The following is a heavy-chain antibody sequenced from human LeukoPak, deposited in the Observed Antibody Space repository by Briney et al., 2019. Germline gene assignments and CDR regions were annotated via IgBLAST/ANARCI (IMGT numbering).Heavy chain of an antibody. V-gene: IGHV3-21*01. CDR2: INPTSTSI. CDR3: XXXRXXXXRSDYYYYYNS. Sequence: PGGSLRLSCAASGYTFSDLSINWVRQAPGKGLEWVSSINPTSTSIYYADAVRGRFTISRDNAKSSLYLQINSLRAEDTAGYYXXXXRXXXXRSDYYYYYNSWGQGTLVTVSS. J-gene: IGHJ4*02. CDR1: GYTFSDLS. D-gene: IGHD3-22*01.